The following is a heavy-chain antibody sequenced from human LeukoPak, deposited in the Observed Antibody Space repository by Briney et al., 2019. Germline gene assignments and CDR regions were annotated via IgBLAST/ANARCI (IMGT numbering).Heavy chain of an antibody. J-gene: IGHJ6*02. D-gene: IGHD5-12*01. Sequence: PGRSLRLSCTASGSTFGDYAMTWVRQAPGKGLEWVGFIRSKAYGGTTEFAASVKGRFTISRDDSKSIAYLQMNSLKTEDTAVYYCTTYDPSNYYGMDVWGQGTTVTVS. CDR2: IRSKAYGGTT. V-gene: IGHV3-49*04. CDR1: GSTFGDYA. CDR3: TTYDPSNYYGMDV.